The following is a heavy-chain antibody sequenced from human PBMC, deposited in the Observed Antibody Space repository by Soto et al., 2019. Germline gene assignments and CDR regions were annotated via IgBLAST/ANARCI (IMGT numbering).Heavy chain of an antibody. D-gene: IGHD4-17*01. V-gene: IGHV3-15*01. Sequence: PGGSLRLSCAASGFTFSNAWMSWVRQAPGKGLEWVGRIKSKADGGTTDYAAPVKGRFTISRDDSKNTLYLQMNSLKTEVTAVYYFMGLGHYPLATGHWGPGPLVTLFS. CDR1: GFTFSNAW. CDR2: IKSKADGGTT. CDR3: MGLGHYPLATGH. J-gene: IGHJ4*02.